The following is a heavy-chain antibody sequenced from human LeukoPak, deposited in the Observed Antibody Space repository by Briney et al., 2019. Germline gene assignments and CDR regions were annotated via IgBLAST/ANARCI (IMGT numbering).Heavy chain of an antibody. D-gene: IGHD3-10*01. CDR2: IYSGST. V-gene: IGHV3-66*01. J-gene: IGHJ6*02. CDR1: GITVSSDY. CDR3: ARTTYDGSESDTRGASPVDV. Sequence: TGGSLRLSCAASGITVSSDYMSWVRQAPGKGLEWVSIIYSGSTNYADSVNGRFTISRDNSKNTLYLQMNSLRAEDTAVYYCARTTYDGSESDTRGASPVDVWGQGTTVTVSS.